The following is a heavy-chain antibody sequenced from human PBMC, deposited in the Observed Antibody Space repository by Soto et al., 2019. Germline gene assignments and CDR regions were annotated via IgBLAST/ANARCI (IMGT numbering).Heavy chain of an antibody. V-gene: IGHV3-9*01. CDR3: AKGRSYYYYYGVDV. Sequence: GGSLRLSCAASGFTFDDYAMHWVRQAPGKGLEWVSGIAWDGGSTGYADSVKGRFTISRDNAKNSLYLQMNSLRAEDTALYYCAKGRSYYYYYGVDVWGQGTTVTVSS. J-gene: IGHJ6*02. CDR2: IAWDGGST. CDR1: GFTFDDYA.